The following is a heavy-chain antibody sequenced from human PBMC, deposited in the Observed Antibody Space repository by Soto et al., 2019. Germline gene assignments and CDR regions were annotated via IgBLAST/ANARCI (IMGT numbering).Heavy chain of an antibody. CDR3: ASGVTATDVDY. J-gene: IGHJ4*02. CDR2: IYYSGST. CDR1: GGSISSSSYY. D-gene: IGHD2-21*02. Sequence: SGTLSLACTVSGGSISSSSYYWGWIRQPPGKGLEWIGSIYYSGSTYYNPSLKSRVTISVDTSKNQFSLKLSSVTAADTAVYYCASGVTATDVDYWGQGTLVTVSS. V-gene: IGHV4-39*01.